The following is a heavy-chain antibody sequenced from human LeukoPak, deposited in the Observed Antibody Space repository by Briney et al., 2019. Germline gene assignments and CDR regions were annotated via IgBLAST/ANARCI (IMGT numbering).Heavy chain of an antibody. CDR2: ISGSGGST. CDR3: ARAGGWPSDLDY. Sequence: PGGSLRLSCVASGFTFSSYAMSWVRQAPGKGLEWVSVISGSGGSTYYADSVKGRFTISRDNSKNTLYLQMNNLRAEDTAVYYCARAGGWPSDLDYWGQGTLVTVSS. D-gene: IGHD6-19*01. V-gene: IGHV3-23*01. J-gene: IGHJ4*02. CDR1: GFTFSSYA.